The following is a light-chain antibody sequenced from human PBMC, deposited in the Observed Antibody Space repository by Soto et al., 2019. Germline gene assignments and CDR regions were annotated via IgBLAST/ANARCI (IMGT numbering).Light chain of an antibody. CDR1: QSISSY. CDR2: AAS. Sequence: DIQMTQSPSSLSASVGDRVTITCRASQSISSYLNWYQQKPWKAPKLLIYAASSLQSGVPSRLSGSGSGTDFTLTISRLQPEDFATYYCQQSYSTLRTFGQGTKVEIK. CDR3: QQSYSTLRT. J-gene: IGKJ1*01. V-gene: IGKV1-39*01.